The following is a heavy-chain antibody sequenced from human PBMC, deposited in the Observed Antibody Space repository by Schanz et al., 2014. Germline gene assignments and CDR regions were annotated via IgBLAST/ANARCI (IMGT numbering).Heavy chain of an antibody. CDR1: GITFSSHS. CDR2: ISGSSRTI. CDR3: ARGGPAYYFDD. J-gene: IGHJ4*02. Sequence: EVHLVESGGGLVQPGGSLRLSCAASGITFSSHSFNWVRQAPGKGLEWVSYISGSSRTIYYADSMKGRFTVSRDNAENALYLQMNSLRAEDTAVYYCARGGPAYYFDDWGQGTLVTVSS. V-gene: IGHV3-48*01.